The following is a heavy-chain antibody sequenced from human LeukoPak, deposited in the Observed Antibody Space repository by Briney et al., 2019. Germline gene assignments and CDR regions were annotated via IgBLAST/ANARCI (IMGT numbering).Heavy chain of an antibody. Sequence: ASVKVSCKASGGTFSSYAISWVRQAPGQGLEWMGGIIPIFGTANHAQKFQGRVTITADESTSTAYMELSSLRSEDTAVYYCARAERITIFGVVTPGYYYYMDVWGKGTTVTVSS. CDR3: ARAERITIFGVVTPGYYYYMDV. CDR2: IIPIFGTA. J-gene: IGHJ6*03. D-gene: IGHD3-3*01. V-gene: IGHV1-69*13. CDR1: GGTFSSYA.